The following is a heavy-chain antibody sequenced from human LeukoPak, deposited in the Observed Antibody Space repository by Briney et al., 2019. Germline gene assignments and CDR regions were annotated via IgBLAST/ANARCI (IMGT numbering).Heavy chain of an antibody. Sequence: ASVKVSCKASGYTFTSYYIHWVRQAPGQGLEWMGIINPTGGNTSYAQKFQGRVTMTRDMSTSTVYMELSSLTSEDTAVYYCARTRGYYFDYWGRGTLVTVSS. CDR2: INPTGGNT. CDR1: GYTFTSYY. V-gene: IGHV1-46*01. CDR3: ARTRGYYFDY. J-gene: IGHJ4*02.